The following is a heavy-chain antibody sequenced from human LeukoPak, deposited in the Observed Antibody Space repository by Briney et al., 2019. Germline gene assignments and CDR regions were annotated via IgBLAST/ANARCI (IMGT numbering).Heavy chain of an antibody. D-gene: IGHD3-10*01. V-gene: IGHV4-4*07. J-gene: IGHJ4*02. CDR1: GYSISSGYY. CDR2: IYTSGST. Sequence: SETLSLTCTVSGYSISSGYYWSWIRQPAGKGLEWIGRIYTSGSTNYNPSLKSRVTMSVDTSKNQFSLKLSSVTAADTAVYYCARQTMVRGVISLFYFDYWGQGTLVTVSS. CDR3: ARQTMVRGVISLFYFDY.